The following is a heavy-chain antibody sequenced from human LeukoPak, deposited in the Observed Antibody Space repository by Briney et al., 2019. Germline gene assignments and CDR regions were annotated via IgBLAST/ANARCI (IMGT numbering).Heavy chain of an antibody. CDR2: IYPNSGGT. V-gene: IGHV1-2*02. CDR3: ARAHEQLVQDY. D-gene: IGHD6-13*01. Sequence: GASVKVSCKTSGYTFTGYYMHWVRQAPGQGLEWMGWIYPNSGGTNFAQKFQGRVTMTRDTSISTAYMELSRLRSDDTAVYYCARAHEQLVQDYWGQGTLVTVSP. J-gene: IGHJ4*02. CDR1: GYTFTGYY.